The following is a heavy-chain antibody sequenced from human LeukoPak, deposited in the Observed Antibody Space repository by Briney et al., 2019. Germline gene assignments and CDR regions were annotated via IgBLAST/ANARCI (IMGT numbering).Heavy chain of an antibody. V-gene: IGHV3-7*01. CDR1: GFTFTTFW. CDR3: AGSGWQVYLDY. D-gene: IGHD6-19*01. Sequence: GGSLRLSCAASGFTFTTFWMSWVRQAPGKGLEWVANIKQDGSERYYVGSVKGRFTISRDNAKNSLYLQMNSLRAEDTGVYYCAGSGWQVYLDYWGQGALVTVSS. J-gene: IGHJ4*02. CDR2: IKQDGSER.